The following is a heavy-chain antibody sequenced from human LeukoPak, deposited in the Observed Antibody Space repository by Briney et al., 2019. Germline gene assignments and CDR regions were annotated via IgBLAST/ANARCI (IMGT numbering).Heavy chain of an antibody. V-gene: IGHV3-30*18. J-gene: IGHJ4*02. CDR2: ISYDGSNK. CDR1: GFTFSSYG. CDR3: AKEKWELLGFDY. D-gene: IGHD1-26*01. Sequence: GGSLRLSSAASGFTFSSYGMHWVRQAPGKGLEWVAVISYDGSNKYYADSVKGRFTISRDNSKNTLYLQMNSLRAEDTTVYYCAKEKWELLGFDYWGQGTLVTVSS.